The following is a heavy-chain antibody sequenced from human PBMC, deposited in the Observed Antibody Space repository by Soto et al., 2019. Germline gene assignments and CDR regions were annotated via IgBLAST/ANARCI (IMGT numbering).Heavy chain of an antibody. V-gene: IGHV3-23*01. J-gene: IGHJ4*02. CDR2: ISGSGGST. CDR1: GLTFMSYA. CDR3: AKAVADFANLQGSY. Sequence: WGSLRLSCAASGLTFMSYAIALCRHSPGKGLEWVSAISGSGGSTYYADSVKGRFTVSRDNSKNTLYLQMNSLRAEDTAVYYCAKAVADFANLQGSYWGQGTLVTVSS. D-gene: IGHD6-19*01.